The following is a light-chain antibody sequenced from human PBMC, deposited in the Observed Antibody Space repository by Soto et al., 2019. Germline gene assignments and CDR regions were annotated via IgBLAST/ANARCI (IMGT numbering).Light chain of an antibody. J-gene: IGLJ3*02. Sequence: QSVLTQPPSLSGAPGQRVTISCSGSSSNIGSNTVNWYQQLPGTTPKLLIYNNNQRPSGVPDRFSGSKSGTSASLAISGLQSGDEADYYCAAWDDSLSGVVFGGGTKLTVL. CDR3: AAWDDSLSGVV. CDR2: NNN. CDR1: SSNIGSNT. V-gene: IGLV1-44*01.